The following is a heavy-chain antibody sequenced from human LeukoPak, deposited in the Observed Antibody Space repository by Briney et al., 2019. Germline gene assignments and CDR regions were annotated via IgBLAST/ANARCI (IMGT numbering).Heavy chain of an antibody. CDR2: IYYSGST. D-gene: IGHD3-3*01. CDR1: GGSISSSSYY. V-gene: IGHV4-39*01. CDR3: ARQSGYYDY. Sequence: SETLSLTCTVSGGSISSSSYYWGWIRQPPGKGLEWIGCIYYSGSTYYNPSLKSRVTISVDTSKNQFSLKLSSVTAADTAVYYCARQSGYYDYWGQGTLVTVSS. J-gene: IGHJ4*02.